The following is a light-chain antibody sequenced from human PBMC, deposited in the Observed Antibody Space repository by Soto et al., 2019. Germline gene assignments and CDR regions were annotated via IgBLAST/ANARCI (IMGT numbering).Light chain of an antibody. V-gene: IGKV2-28*01. Sequence: DIVMTQSPLSLPVTPGEPASISCRSSQSLLHSNGYNYLDWYLQKPGQSPQLLIYLGSNRASGVPGRFSGGGSGTDFTLKISRVEAEDVGVYYCMQALQTPFTFGPGTKVDIK. CDR3: MQALQTPFT. J-gene: IGKJ3*01. CDR1: QSLLHSNGYNY. CDR2: LGS.